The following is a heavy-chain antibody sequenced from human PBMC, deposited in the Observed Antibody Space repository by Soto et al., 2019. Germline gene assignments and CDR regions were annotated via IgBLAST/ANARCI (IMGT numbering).Heavy chain of an antibody. CDR3: ARLPKGSLVTA. D-gene: IGHD2-21*02. V-gene: IGHV3-48*02. CDR2: ISSSSDKT. Sequence: LVESGGALVDPGGSLRLSCIASGFSFSDYSMNWVRQAPGKGLQWVSYISSSSDKTYYADSVKGRFTVSRDNAKNALFLEMNSLRDDDTATYYCARLPKGSLVTAWGQGTRVTVSS. CDR1: GFSFSDYS. J-gene: IGHJ4*02.